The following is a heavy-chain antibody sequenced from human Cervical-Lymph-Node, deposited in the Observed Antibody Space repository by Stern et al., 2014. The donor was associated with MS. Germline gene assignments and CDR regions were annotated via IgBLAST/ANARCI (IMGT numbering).Heavy chain of an antibody. CDR2: IFWDEDE. V-gene: IGHV2-5*02. D-gene: IGHD4-17*01. Sequence: QITLKESGPTLVKPTQTLTLTCTCSGFSLNTDGVGVVWIRQPPGKALEWLAGIFWDEDERDSPYMERRLSLTNDTLKHQVVHIMANMDTVDTATYYCSHTTVSFDEAYGLDVWGQGTTVTVSS. CDR3: SHTTVSFDEAYGLDV. J-gene: IGHJ6*02. CDR1: GFSLNTDGVG.